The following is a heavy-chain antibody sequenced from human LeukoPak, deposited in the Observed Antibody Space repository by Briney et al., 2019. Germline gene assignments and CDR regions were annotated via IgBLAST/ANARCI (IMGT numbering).Heavy chain of an antibody. V-gene: IGHV4-38-2*02. CDR2: FHRGRI. CDR1: GYPIGLDYY. CDR3: ARAPSSYESGNGYPNLGWLDP. D-gene: IGHD5-24*01. Sequence: SETLSLTCRVSGYPIGLDYYWVWIRQAPGRGLQWIGGFHRGRIQYNSALKSRVTISIDSSKNQFSLRMWPVTAADTAFYFCARAPSSYESGNGYPNLGWLDPWGQGALVTVSS. J-gene: IGHJ5*02.